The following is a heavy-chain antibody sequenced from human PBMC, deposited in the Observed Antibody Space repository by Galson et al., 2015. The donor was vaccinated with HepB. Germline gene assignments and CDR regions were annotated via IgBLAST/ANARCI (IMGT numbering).Heavy chain of an antibody. CDR2: IYYTGSS. CDR3: ARESYCSSSSCYGGFDP. CDR1: GGSISSGGYY. V-gene: IGHV4-30-4*01. D-gene: IGHD2-2*01. J-gene: IGHJ5*02. Sequence: TLSLTCTVSGGSISSGGYYWSWIRQPPGKGLEWIAHIYYTGSSYYNPSLKSRIMTSADTSKNQISLKLSSVTAADTAVYYCARESYCSSSSCYGGFDPWGQGTLITVSS.